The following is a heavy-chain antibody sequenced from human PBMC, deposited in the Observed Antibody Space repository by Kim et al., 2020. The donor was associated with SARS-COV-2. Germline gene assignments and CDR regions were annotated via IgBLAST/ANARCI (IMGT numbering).Heavy chain of an antibody. J-gene: IGHJ4*02. CDR2: IYNSEST. Sequence: SETLSLTCSVSGGSISSYYWSWVRQPPGKGLEWIGYIYNSESTSYNPSLKSRVTISVETSKNQFSLKLSSVTAADTAGYYCARSGYNNGWFANFDYCGQG. CDR1: GGSISSYY. CDR3: ARSGYNNGWFANFDY. D-gene: IGHD6-19*01. V-gene: IGHV4-59*13.